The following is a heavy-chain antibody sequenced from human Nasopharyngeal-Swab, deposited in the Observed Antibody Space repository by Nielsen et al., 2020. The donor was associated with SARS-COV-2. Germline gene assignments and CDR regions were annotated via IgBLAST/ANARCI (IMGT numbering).Heavy chain of an antibody. Sequence: SETLPLTCTVSGGSISSYYWSWIRQPPGKGLEWIGYIYYSGSTNYNPSLKSRVTISVDTSKNQFSLKLSSVTAADTAVYYCARVAPLSTMVRGVHYGMDVWGQGTTVTVSS. J-gene: IGHJ6*02. CDR1: GGSISSYY. V-gene: IGHV4-59*01. CDR3: ARVAPLSTMVRGVHYGMDV. CDR2: IYYSGST. D-gene: IGHD3-10*01.